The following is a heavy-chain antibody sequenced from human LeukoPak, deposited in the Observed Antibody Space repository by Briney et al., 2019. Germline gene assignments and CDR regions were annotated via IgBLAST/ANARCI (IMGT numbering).Heavy chain of an antibody. Sequence: GGSLRLSCAPPGHILEEYAMHWVPAVPREGLGWVSALRWNSGTIGYADSVKGRFTISGDNVKNSLSLQMNSLRAEDTALYFCVKGGIATSPRGAFDIWGQGTLVTVSS. CDR3: VKGGIATSPRGAFDI. CDR2: LRWNSGTI. CDR1: GHILEEYA. J-gene: IGHJ3*02. V-gene: IGHV3-9*01. D-gene: IGHD2-15*01.